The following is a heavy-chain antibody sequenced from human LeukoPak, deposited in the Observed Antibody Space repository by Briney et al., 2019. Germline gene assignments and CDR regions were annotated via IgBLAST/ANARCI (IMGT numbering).Heavy chain of an antibody. V-gene: IGHV3-30*18. CDR3: AKSSRKGAAMDPYYYYYYGMDV. J-gene: IGHJ6*02. D-gene: IGHD5-18*01. CDR2: ISYDGSNK. Sequence: GGSLRLSCAASGFTFSSYGMHWVRQAPGKGLEWVAVISYDGSNKYYADSVKGRFTISRDNSKNTLYLQMNSLRAEDTAVYYCAKSSRKGAAMDPYYYYYYGMDVWGQGTTVTVSS. CDR1: GFTFSSYG.